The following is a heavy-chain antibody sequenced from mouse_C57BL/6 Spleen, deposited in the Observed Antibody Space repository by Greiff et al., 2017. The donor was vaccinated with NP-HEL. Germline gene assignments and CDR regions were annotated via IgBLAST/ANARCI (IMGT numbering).Heavy chain of an antibody. V-gene: IGHV3-6*01. CDR3: AREVGSRFDY. Sequence: VQLKESGPGLVKPSQSLSLTCSVTGYSITSGYYWNWIRQFPGNKLEWMGYISYDGSNNYNPSLKNRISITRDTSKNQFFLKLNSVTTEDTATYYCAREVGSRFDYWGQGTTLTVSS. D-gene: IGHD1-1*01. CDR1: GYSITSGYY. CDR2: ISYDGSN. J-gene: IGHJ2*01.